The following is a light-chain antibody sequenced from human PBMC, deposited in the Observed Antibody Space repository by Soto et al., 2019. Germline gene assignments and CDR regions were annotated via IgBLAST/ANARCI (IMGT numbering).Light chain of an antibody. J-gene: IGLJ2*01. CDR3: SSYAASDNFVV. CDR2: EVY. Sequence: QSALTHPPSASGSPGQSVTISCTGTSSDVGGYNYVSWYQHHPGKAPKLIIYEVYKRPSGVPDRFSGSKSVNTASLTVSGLQAEDEADYYCSSYAASDNFVVFGGGTKLTVL. V-gene: IGLV2-8*01. CDR1: SSDVGGYNY.